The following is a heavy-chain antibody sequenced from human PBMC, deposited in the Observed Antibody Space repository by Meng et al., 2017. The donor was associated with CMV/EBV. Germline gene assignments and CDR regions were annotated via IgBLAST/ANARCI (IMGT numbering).Heavy chain of an antibody. J-gene: IGHJ6*02. D-gene: IGHD2-2*01. CDR3: ARVRVPAATYYYYGMDV. V-gene: IGHV4-59*01. CDR2: IYYSGST. Sequence: ESLKISCTVSGGSISSYYWSWIRQPPGKGLEWIGYIYYSGSTNYNPSLKSRVTISVDTSKNQFSLKLSSVTAADTAVYYCARVRVPAATYYYYGMDVWGQGTTVTVSS. CDR1: GGSISSYY.